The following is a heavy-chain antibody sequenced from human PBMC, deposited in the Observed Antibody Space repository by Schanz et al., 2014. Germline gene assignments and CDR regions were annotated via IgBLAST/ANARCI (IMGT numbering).Heavy chain of an antibody. CDR3: ARVLRGVLPATLGDAFDI. CDR1: GFTFSTYT. D-gene: IGHD2-15*01. V-gene: IGHV3-21*02. Sequence: DVQLVESGGGLVKPGGSLRLSCAASGFTFSTYTMNWVRQAPGKGLEWVSSISSSSTYIYYTDSLKGRFTISRDNAKSSLYLQMNSLRAEDTAMYYCARVLRGVLPATLGDAFDIWGQGTMVTISS. CDR2: ISSSSTYI. J-gene: IGHJ3*02.